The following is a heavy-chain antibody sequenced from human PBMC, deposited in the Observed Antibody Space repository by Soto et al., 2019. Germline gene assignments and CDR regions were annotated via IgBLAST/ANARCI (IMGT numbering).Heavy chain of an antibody. CDR3: TTDPVPAADAFDI. CDR1: GFTFRNAW. D-gene: IGHD2-2*01. Sequence: GGSLRLSCAASGFTFRNAWMSWVRKAPGKGQEWVGRIKSKTDGGTTDYAAPVKGRFTISRDDSKNTLYLQMNSLKTEDTAVYYCTTDPVPAADAFDIWGQGTMVTVSS. CDR2: IKSKTDGGTT. J-gene: IGHJ3*02. V-gene: IGHV3-15*01.